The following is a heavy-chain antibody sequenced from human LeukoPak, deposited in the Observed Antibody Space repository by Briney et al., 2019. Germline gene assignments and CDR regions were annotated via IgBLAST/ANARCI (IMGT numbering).Heavy chain of an antibody. CDR2: IYYSGST. CDR3: AREKSGSRTLVVVGAFDI. Sequence: RSSETLSLTCTVSGGSSSSGGYYWSWIRQHPGRGLEWIGYIYYSGSTYYNPSLKSRVTISVDTSKNQFSLKLSSVTAADTAVYYCAREKSGSRTLVVVGAFDIWGQGTMVTVSS. V-gene: IGHV4-31*03. CDR1: GGSSSSGGYY. J-gene: IGHJ3*02. D-gene: IGHD2-21*01.